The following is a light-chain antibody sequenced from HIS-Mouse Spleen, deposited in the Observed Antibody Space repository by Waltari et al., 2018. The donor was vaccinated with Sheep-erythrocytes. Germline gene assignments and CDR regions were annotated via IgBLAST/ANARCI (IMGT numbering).Light chain of an antibody. CDR3: CSYAGSSTPWV. CDR2: EGS. CDR1: SRAVGCYNL. J-gene: IGLJ3*02. V-gene: IGLV2-23*01. Sequence: QSALTQPASVSGSPGQSLTISCTGTSRAVGCYNLVSWYHSHQGKAPKLMIYEGSKRPSGVSNRFSGSKSGNTASLTISGLQAEDEADYYCCSYAGSSTPWVFGGGTKLTVL.